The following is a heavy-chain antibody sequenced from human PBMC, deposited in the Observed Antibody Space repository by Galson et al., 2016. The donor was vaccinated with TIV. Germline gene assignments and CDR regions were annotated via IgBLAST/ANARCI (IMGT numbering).Heavy chain of an antibody. J-gene: IGHJ3*02. D-gene: IGHD5-12*01. CDR1: GFIFSDYY. CDR2: ISNTGKTI. CDR3: ARGAHSGYSSSHDAHDI. Sequence: SLRLSCAASGFIFSDYYMNWIRQAPGKGLEWVAYISNTGKTIFYADSLKGRFTISRDNAKTSLYLQMSSLSDEDTAIYYCARGAHSGYSSSHDAHDIWGQGTMVTVSS. V-gene: IGHV3-11*01.